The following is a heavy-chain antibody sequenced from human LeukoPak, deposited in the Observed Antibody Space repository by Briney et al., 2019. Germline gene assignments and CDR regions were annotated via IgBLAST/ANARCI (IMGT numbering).Heavy chain of an antibody. CDR2: IRYDGSNE. CDR1: GFTFSGSG. D-gene: IGHD1-7*01. J-gene: IGHJ4*02. Sequence: AGGSLRLSCAASGFTFSGSGMHWVRQAPGKGLEWVTFIRYDGSNEYYTDSVKGRFTISRDNSKNTLYLQMNSLRAEDTAVYYCAKDPLELPNYFDYWGQGTLATVSS. CDR3: AKDPLELPNYFDY. V-gene: IGHV3-30*02.